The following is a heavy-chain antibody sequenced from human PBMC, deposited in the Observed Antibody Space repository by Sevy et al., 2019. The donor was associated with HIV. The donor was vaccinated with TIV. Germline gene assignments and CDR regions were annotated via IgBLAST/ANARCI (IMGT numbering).Heavy chain of an antibody. CDR1: GGSINSDH. CDR3: ARRNDLDI. CDR2: VYYTGGT. Sequence: SETLSLTCTVSGGSINSDHWNWIRQPPGKGLEWIGYVYYTGGTNYNPSLKNRVTISVDSTKNQFSLKLTSVTAADTAVYYCARRNDLDIWGQGTMVTVSS. J-gene: IGHJ3*02. D-gene: IGHD2-21*02. V-gene: IGHV4-59*12.